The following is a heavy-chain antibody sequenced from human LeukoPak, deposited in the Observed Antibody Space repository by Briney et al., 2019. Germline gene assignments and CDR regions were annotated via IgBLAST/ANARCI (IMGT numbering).Heavy chain of an antibody. J-gene: IGHJ4*02. CDR1: GFIFSSYE. Sequence: PGGSLRLSCAASGFIFSSYEMNWVRQAPGKGLEWVSSISSSSSYIYYADSVKGRFTISRDNAKNSLYLRMNSLRAEDTAVYYCARGAIPYCSGGSCVSNDYWGQGTLVTVSS. CDR2: ISSSSSYI. D-gene: IGHD2-15*01. V-gene: IGHV3-21*01. CDR3: ARGAIPYCSGGSCVSNDY.